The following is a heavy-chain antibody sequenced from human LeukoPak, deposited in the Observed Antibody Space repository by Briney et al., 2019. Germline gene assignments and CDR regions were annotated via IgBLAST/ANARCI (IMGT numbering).Heavy chain of an antibody. CDR3: AKGSVGNADFAS. D-gene: IGHD6-25*01. V-gene: IGHV3-23*01. CDR1: GFTFSSFS. Sequence: GGSLRLSCAASGFTFSSFSMTWVRQAPGKGLEWVSSIIVSGTTYYADSVKGRFTISRDSFRGTLFLQMDSLRVEDTAVYFCAKGSVGNADFASWGQGTRVIVSS. J-gene: IGHJ4*02. CDR2: IIVSGTT.